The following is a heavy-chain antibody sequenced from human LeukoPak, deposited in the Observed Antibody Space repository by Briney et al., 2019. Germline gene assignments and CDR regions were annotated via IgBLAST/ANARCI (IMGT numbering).Heavy chain of an antibody. CDR1: GLTVTDYY. Sequence: GSLRLSCAASGLTVTDYYMHWIRQAPGKGLEWVSFIGGSASNIYYADSVRGRFTISRDNAKNSLYLQMNSLRAEDTAVYYCAKEWSAFDIWGQGTMVTVSS. CDR3: AKEWSAFDI. V-gene: IGHV3-11*04. J-gene: IGHJ3*02. D-gene: IGHD2-15*01. CDR2: IGGSASNI.